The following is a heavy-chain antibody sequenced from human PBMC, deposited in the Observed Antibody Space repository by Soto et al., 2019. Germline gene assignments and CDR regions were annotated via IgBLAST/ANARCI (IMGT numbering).Heavy chain of an antibody. CDR3: ARGWVVVAAPFDY. J-gene: IGHJ4*02. Sequence: GGSLRLSCAASGFTFSDYYMIWIRQAPGKGLEWVSYISSSSSYTNYADSVKGRFTISRDNAKNSLYLQMNSLRAEDTAVYYCARGWVVVAAPFDYWGQGTLVTVSS. CDR1: GFTFSDYY. V-gene: IGHV3-11*06. D-gene: IGHD2-15*01. CDR2: ISSSSSYT.